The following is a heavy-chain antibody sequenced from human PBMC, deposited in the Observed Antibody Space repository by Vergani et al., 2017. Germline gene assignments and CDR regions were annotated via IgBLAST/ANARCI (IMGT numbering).Heavy chain of an antibody. CDR2: INPNSGGT. CDR1: GYTFTGYY. CDR3: ARAYCGGDCYRRSAFDI. D-gene: IGHD2-21*02. V-gene: IGHV1-2*02. J-gene: IGHJ3*02. Sequence: QVQLVQSGAEVKKPGASVKVSCKASGYTFTGYYLLWLRQAPGQGLEWMGWINPNSGGTDYAQKFQGRVTMTRDTSISTAYMELSRLRSDDTAVYFCARAYCGGDCYRRSAFDIWGQGTMVTVSS.